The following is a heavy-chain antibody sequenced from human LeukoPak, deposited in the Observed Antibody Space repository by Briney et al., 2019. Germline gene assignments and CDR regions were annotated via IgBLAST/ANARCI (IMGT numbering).Heavy chain of an antibody. J-gene: IGHJ4*02. Sequence: GGSLRLSCAASGFTFSSYWMSWVRQAPGKGLEWVANIKQDGSEKYYVDSVKGRFTISRDNSKNTLYLQMNSLRADDTAVYYCARGPTYSRNWYGDHWGQGTLVTVSS. CDR2: IKQDGSEK. V-gene: IGHV3-7*01. CDR1: GFTFSSYW. D-gene: IGHD3-22*01. CDR3: ARGPTYSRNWYGDH.